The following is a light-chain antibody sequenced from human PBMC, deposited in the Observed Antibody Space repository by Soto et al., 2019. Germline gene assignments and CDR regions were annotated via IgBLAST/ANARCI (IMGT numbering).Light chain of an antibody. CDR3: QQYGSSPWT. CDR2: GAS. V-gene: IGKV3-20*01. J-gene: IGKJ1*01. CDR1: QSVSSD. Sequence: ENVWTQSLGTLSLTPGERATLSGGASQSVSSDLAWYHQKPDQAPRLLIYGASSRATGIPDRFSGSGSVTDFPLTISSLEPEDFAVYYCQQYGSSPWTFGQGTKVDIK.